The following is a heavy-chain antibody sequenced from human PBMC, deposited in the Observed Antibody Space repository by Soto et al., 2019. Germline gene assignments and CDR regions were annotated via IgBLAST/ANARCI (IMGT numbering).Heavy chain of an antibody. J-gene: IGHJ5*02. CDR1: GGSISRGDYF. V-gene: IGHV4-30-4*01. D-gene: IGHD2-21*01. CDR2: IYYSGT. Sequence: KPSETLSLTCTVSGGSISRGDYFWSWIRQAPGKGLEWIGFIYYSGTYYNPSLKSRATISADPSKNHFSLKLTSVTAADTAVYYCARDLAYCATGSCYAKWGSWGQGTLVTVSS. CDR3: ARDLAYCATGSCYAKWGS.